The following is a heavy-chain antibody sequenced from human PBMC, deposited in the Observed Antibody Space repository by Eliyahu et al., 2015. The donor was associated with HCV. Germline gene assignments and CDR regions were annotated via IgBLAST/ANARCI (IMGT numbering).Heavy chain of an antibody. CDR2: VHTSGAT. CDR3: ARGIVLVTSGTTSRGQSLIYYFDS. CDR1: GGSVGSXDYY. J-gene: IGHJ4*02. D-gene: IGHD1/OR15-1a*01. V-gene: IGHV4-61*02. Sequence: QVQLQESGPGLARPSQTLSLTXPVSGGSVGSXDYYXGXIRQPAGKGLEWIWGVHTSGATNYNPSLRSRVTLSMDRSINQLSLHLNSVTAADTAEYFCARGIVLVTSGTTSRGQSLIYYFDSWGQGTLVTVSS.